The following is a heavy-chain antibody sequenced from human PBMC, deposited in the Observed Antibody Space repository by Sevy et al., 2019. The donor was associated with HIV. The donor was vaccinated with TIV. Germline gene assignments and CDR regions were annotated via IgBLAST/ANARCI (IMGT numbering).Heavy chain of an antibody. Sequence: GGSLRLSCAISGFTVNDKYIIWVRQAPGKGLEWVSVIFSSGSTYYADSAKVRFTISRDNSKNTVDLNMNSVRAEDTAVYYCVSLFLSYRSGWSYFDYWGQGTLVTVSS. CDR3: VSLFLSYRSGWSYFDY. J-gene: IGHJ4*02. CDR2: IFSSGST. V-gene: IGHV3-66*02. D-gene: IGHD6-19*01. CDR1: GFTVNDKY.